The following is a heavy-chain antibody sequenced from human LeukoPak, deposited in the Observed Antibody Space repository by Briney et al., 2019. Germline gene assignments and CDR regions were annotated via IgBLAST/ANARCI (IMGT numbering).Heavy chain of an antibody. V-gene: IGHV4-59*01. D-gene: IGHD1-26*01. CDR3: ARMVGWGARRYYYYYMDV. CDR1: DDSITMYY. J-gene: IGHJ6*03. Sequence: SETLSLTCTVSDDSITMYYWTWIRQPPGKGLEWIGYVDHTGSTKFNPSLNGRVSISRDTSNNFFSLRLRSVTAADTAVYYCARMVGWGARRYYYYYMDVWGKGTTVTISS. CDR2: VDHTGST.